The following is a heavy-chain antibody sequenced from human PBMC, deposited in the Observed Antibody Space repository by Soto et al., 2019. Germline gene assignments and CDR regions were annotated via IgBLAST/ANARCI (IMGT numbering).Heavy chain of an antibody. Sequence: EVQLVESGGSLVQPGGSLRLSCTASGFALSAYWMTWVRQTPGKRLEWMAYIRQDGGEKYYVDSVRGRFTISRDNAKNSLYLQTSSVRADDTAVYYCARMSIGSYSFELWGQGTQVTVSS. D-gene: IGHD3-10*01. CDR2: IRQDGGEK. J-gene: IGHJ4*02. CDR3: ARMSIGSYSFEL. CDR1: GFALSAYW. V-gene: IGHV3-7*05.